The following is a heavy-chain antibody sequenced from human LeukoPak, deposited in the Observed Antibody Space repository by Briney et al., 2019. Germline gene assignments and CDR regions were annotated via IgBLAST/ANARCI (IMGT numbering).Heavy chain of an antibody. D-gene: IGHD5-18*01. CDR1: GFTFSSYA. J-gene: IGHJ4*02. CDR3: AKARSPTSDTAYFDY. V-gene: IGHV3-23*01. Sequence: GGSLILSCAASGFTFSSYAMSWVRQAPGKGLEWVSAISGSGDNTYYADSVKGRFSISRDNSMNTLYLQMNSLRAEDTAVYYCAKARSPTSDTAYFDYWGQGTLVTVSS. CDR2: ISGSGDNT.